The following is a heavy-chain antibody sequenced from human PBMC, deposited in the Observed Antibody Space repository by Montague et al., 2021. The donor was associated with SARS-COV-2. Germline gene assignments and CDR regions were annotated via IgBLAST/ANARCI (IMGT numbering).Heavy chain of an antibody. D-gene: IGHD6-19*01. J-gene: IGHJ3*02. CDR2: IYYSGST. Sequence: SETLSLTCTVSGGSISSSSYYWGWIRQPPGKGLEWIGSIYYSGSTYYNPSLKSRVTISVDTSKNQFSLKLSSVTAADTAGYYCARQENSSGWFKPDAFDIWGQGTMVTVSS. V-gene: IGHV4-39*01. CDR3: ARQENSSGWFKPDAFDI. CDR1: GGSISSSSYY.